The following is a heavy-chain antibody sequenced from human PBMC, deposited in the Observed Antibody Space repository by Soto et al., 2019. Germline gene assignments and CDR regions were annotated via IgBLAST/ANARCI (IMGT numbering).Heavy chain of an antibody. D-gene: IGHD7-27*01. V-gene: IGHV5-51*01. CDR1: GYSFTSYW. J-gene: IGHJ4*02. CDR2: VSPADSDT. CDR3: ARLLRANWEGFDY. Sequence: GESLKISCKGSGYSFTSYWIVWVRQMPGKGLELMGIVSPADSDTRYSPSFQGQVTISADRSISTAYLQWTSLEASDTAIYYCARLLRANWEGFDYWGQGTLVTVSS.